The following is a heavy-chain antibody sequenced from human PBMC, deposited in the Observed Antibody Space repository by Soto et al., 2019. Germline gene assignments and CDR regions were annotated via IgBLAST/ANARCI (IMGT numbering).Heavy chain of an antibody. Sequence: SETLSLTCTVSGGSISSGRYYWNWIRQPPGKGLEWIGFIYASGNTNYNPSLKSRVTMSIDTSKNQFSLKLTSVTAADTAVCFCARDRGIAASGGFDYWGQGTPVTVSS. D-gene: IGHD6-13*01. CDR3: ARDRGIAASGGFDY. CDR2: IYASGNT. V-gene: IGHV4-61*01. CDR1: GGSISSGRYY. J-gene: IGHJ4*02.